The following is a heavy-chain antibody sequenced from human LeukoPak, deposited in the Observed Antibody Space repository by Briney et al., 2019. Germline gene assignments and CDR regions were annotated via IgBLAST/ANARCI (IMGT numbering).Heavy chain of an antibody. V-gene: IGHV1-18*01. Sequence: ASVKVSCKASGYTFTSYGISWVRQAPGQGLEWMGWISAYNGNTNYAQKLQGRVTMTTDTSTSTAYMELRSLRSGDTAVYYCARVAGGYSSSWYFVDWGQGTLVTVSS. CDR2: ISAYNGNT. CDR3: ARVAGGYSSSWYFVD. J-gene: IGHJ4*02. D-gene: IGHD6-13*01. CDR1: GYTFTSYG.